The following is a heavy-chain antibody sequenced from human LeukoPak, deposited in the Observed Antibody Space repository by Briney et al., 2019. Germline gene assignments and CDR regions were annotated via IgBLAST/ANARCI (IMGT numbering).Heavy chain of an antibody. CDR1: GFTFSSYS. D-gene: IGHD3-10*01. CDR2: ISTSSSYI. Sequence: GGSLRLSCAASGFTFSSYSMNWVRQAPGKGLEWVSSISTSSSYIYYADSVKGRFAISRDNAKNSLYLQMNSLRAEDTAVYYCARVSGTFGELYWGQGTLVTVSS. J-gene: IGHJ4*02. V-gene: IGHV3-21*01. CDR3: ARVSGTFGELY.